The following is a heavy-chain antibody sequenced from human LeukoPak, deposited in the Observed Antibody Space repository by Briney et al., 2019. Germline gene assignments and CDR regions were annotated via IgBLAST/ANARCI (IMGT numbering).Heavy chain of an antibody. CDR2: IKPDGTTK. CDR3: ARSIPYGTTWYGRSDY. V-gene: IGHV3-7*03. D-gene: IGHD6-13*01. J-gene: IGHJ4*02. CDR1: GFPFRSYS. Sequence: GGSLRLSCAASGFPFRSYSMTWVRQAPGKGLEWVANIKPDGTTKFYVDSVKGRFTISRDNALNSLYLQMNSLRAEDTAIYYCARSIPYGTTWYGRSDYWGQGTLVTVSS.